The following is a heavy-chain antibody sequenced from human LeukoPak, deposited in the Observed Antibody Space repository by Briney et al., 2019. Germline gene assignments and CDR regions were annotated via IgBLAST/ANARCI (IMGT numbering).Heavy chain of an antibody. CDR3: TTDLIAVADDDY. CDR1: GFTFSNAW. J-gene: IGHJ4*02. V-gene: IGHV3-15*01. Sequence: GGSLRLSCAASGFTFSNAWMNWVRQAPGKGLEWVGRIKSKTDGETTDYAAPVKSRFTISRDDSKNTLYLQMNSLKAEDTAMYYCTTDLIAVADDDYWGQGTLVTVPS. D-gene: IGHD6-19*01. CDR2: IKSKTDGETT.